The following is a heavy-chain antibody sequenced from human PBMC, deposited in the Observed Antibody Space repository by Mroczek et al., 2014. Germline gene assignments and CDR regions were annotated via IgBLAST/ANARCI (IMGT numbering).Heavy chain of an antibody. CDR3: ATYYYDSSGYLGFDP. J-gene: IGHJ5*02. CDR2: INPSGGST. V-gene: IGHV1-46*01. D-gene: IGHD3-22*01. Sequence: QVQLQESGAEVKKPGASVKVSCKASGYTFTSYYMHWVRQAPGQGLEWMGIINPSGGSTSYAQKFQGRVTMTRDTSTSTVYMELSSLRSEDTAVYYCATYYYDSSGYLGFDPWGQGTLVTVSS. CDR1: GYTFTSYY.